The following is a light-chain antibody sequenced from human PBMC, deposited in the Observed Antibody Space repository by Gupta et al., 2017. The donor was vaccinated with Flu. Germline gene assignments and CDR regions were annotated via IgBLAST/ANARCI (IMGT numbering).Light chain of an antibody. V-gene: IGLV1-51*02. CDR1: NSNVGSNY. CDR2: EDN. CDR3: GAWDSTLRVYV. Sequence: QSVLTQPPSLSAASGQKVTISCSGSNSNVGSNYVAWYQQFPGTAPRLLIYEDNKRPSDVSDRFSASKSGSSATLEITGVQTGDEADYHCGAWDSTLRVYVLGTGARVSVL. J-gene: IGLJ1*01.